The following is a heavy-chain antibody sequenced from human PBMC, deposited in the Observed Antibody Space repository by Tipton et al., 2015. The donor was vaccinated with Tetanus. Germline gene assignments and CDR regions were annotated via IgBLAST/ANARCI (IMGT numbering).Heavy chain of an antibody. CDR3: ARDSMSSSGYDKEKTYYYYGMDV. CDR2: IYYSGST. Sequence: TLSLTCTVSGGSISSYNWSWIRQPPGKGLEWIGYIYYSGSTNYNPSLKSRVTISVDTSKNQFSLKLSSVTAADTAVYYCARDSMSSSGYDKEKTYYYYGMDVWGQGTTVTVSS. CDR1: GGSISSYN. J-gene: IGHJ6*02. D-gene: IGHD5-12*01. V-gene: IGHV4-59*01.